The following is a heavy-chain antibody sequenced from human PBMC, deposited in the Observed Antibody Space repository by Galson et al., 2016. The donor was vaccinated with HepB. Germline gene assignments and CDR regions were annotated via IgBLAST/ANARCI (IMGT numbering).Heavy chain of an antibody. D-gene: IGHD3-16*01. V-gene: IGHV3-23*01. CDR3: GKQGGFDY. Sequence: SLRPSCAASGFSFSNSGMSWVRQAPGRGLEWVSGITRSGDATPYADFVKGRFTISRDNSKNTLYLYMNNLTAGDTAIYYCGKQGGFDYWGQGALVTVSS. CDR1: GFSFSNSG. J-gene: IGHJ4*02. CDR2: ITRSGDAT.